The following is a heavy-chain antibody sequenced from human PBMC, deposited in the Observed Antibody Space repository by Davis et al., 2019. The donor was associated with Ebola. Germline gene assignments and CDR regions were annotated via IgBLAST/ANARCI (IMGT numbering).Heavy chain of an antibody. Sequence: MPSETLSLTCAVYGGSCSGNFWRWIRQPPGKGLEWIGEINHSGSTNYNPSLKSRVTISVDTSKNQFSLKLSSVTAADTAVYYCARDYYDSSYYYYYGMDVWGQGTTVTVSS. D-gene: IGHD3-22*01. CDR1: GGSCSGNF. V-gene: IGHV4-34*01. CDR2: INHSGST. J-gene: IGHJ6*02. CDR3: ARDYYDSSYYYYYGMDV.